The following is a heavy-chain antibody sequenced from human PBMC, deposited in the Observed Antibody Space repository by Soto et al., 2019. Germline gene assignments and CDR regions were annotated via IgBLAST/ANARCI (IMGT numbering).Heavy chain of an antibody. J-gene: IGHJ4*02. CDR3: AREGDSGYDLDY. CDR2: IYHGGST. CDR1: GYSISSGYY. D-gene: IGHD5-12*01. Sequence: SETLSLTCAVSGYSISSGYYWGWLRQPPGKGLEWIGSIYHGGSTYYNPSLKSRVTISVDTSKNQFSLKLSSVTAADTAVYYCAREGDSGYDLDYWGQGTLVTVSS. V-gene: IGHV4-38-2*02.